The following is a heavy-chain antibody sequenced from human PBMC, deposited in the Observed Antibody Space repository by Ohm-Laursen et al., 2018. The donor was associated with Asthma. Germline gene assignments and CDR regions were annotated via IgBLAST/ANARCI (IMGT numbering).Heavy chain of an antibody. D-gene: IGHD1-26*01. CDR2: ISSDGSNQ. V-gene: IGHV3-30*18. CDR1: GFTFSSYG. Sequence: SLRLSCAASGFTFSSYGMHWVRQAPGKGLEWVAVISSDGSNQYYGDSVKGRFTISRDNSKKMVYLQMNSLRAEDTAVYHCAKGIVPVYYYGLDVWGQGTTVTVSS. J-gene: IGHJ6*02. CDR3: AKGIVPVYYYGLDV.